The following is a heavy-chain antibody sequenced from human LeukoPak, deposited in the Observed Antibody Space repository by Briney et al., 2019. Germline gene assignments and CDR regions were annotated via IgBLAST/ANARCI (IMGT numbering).Heavy chain of an antibody. J-gene: IGHJ4*02. V-gene: IGHV3-21*01. CDR2: ISSSSSYI. D-gene: IGHD2-21*02. Sequence: GGSLRLSCAASGFTFSSYSMNWVRQAPGKGLEWVSSISSSSSYIYYADSVKGRFTISRDNSKNTLYLQMNSLRAEDTAVYYCAKSLHIVVVTPPFDYWGQGTLVTVSS. CDR1: GFTFSSYS. CDR3: AKSLHIVVVTPPFDY.